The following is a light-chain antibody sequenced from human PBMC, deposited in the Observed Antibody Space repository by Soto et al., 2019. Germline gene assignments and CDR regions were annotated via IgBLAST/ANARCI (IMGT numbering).Light chain of an antibody. V-gene: IGKV3-20*01. CDR2: GAS. CDR1: HSVSSSF. J-gene: IGKJ4*01. CDR3: QQYGSSPRLT. Sequence: DIVLTQSPGTLSLSPGQRATVACSCSHSVSSSFLSWYHQRPGHPPRLLIFGASSRATGIPDSFSGSGSGTDFTLTISRLEPEDFAVYYCQQYGSSPRLTFGGGTKVDIK.